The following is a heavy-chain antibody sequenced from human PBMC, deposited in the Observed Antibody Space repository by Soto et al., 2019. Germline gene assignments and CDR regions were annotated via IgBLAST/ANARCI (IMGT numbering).Heavy chain of an antibody. CDR1: GGSISSYY. CDR2: IYYSGST. CDR3: ARHDKVSYSSGWYYY. V-gene: IGHV4-59*08. D-gene: IGHD6-19*01. J-gene: IGHJ4*02. Sequence: PSETLSLTCTVSGGSISSYYWSWIRQPPGKGLEWIGYIYYSGSTNYNPSLKSRVTISVDTSKNQFSLKLSSVTAADTAVYYCARHDKVSYSSGWYYYWGQGTLVTVSS.